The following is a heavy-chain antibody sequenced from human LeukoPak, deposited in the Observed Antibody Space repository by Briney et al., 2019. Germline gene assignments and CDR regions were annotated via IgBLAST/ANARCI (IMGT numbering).Heavy chain of an antibody. CDR1: GGSISSGDYY. CDR3: ARGEDSSGWTWDY. V-gene: IGHV4-30-4*01. J-gene: IGHJ4*02. CDR2: IYYSGST. Sequence: SETLSLTCTVSGGSISSGDYYWSWIRQPPGKGLEWIGYIYYSGSTYYNPSLKSRVTISVDTSKNQFSLKLSSVTAADTAVYYCARGEDSSGWTWDYWGQGTLVTVSS. D-gene: IGHD6-19*01.